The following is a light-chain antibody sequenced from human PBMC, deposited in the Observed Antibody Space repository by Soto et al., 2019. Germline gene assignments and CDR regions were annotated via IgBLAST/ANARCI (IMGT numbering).Light chain of an antibody. Sequence: EIVLTQSPGTLSLSPGERATLSCRASQSVSSSYLAWYQQKPGQAPRLLIYGASTRATGIPARFSGSGSGTEFTLTISSLQSEDFAVYYCQQYNNWPPWTCGQGTKGDIK. CDR2: GAS. V-gene: IGKV3-15*01. CDR3: QQYNNWPPWT. J-gene: IGKJ1*01. CDR1: QSVSSSY.